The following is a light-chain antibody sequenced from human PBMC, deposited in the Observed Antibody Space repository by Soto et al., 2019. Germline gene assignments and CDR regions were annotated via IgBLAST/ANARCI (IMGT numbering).Light chain of an antibody. J-gene: IGKJ1*01. V-gene: IGKV1-5*01. CDR1: QSIRSW. CDR2: DAS. Sequence: DVQITQSAATVSASVGDRVTITCRASQSIRSWLAWYQQKPGKAPKLLIYDASSLERGVPSRFSGSGSGTEFTLTISSLQPDDFATYYCQQYITYRTFGQGTKVDIK. CDR3: QQYITYRT.